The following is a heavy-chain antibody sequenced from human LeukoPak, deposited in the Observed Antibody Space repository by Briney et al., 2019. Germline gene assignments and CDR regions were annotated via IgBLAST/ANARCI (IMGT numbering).Heavy chain of an antibody. CDR3: ARGYCSGGSCYSNIDY. D-gene: IGHD2-15*01. Sequence: GGSLRLSCAASGFTFSSYWMSWVRQAPGKGLEWVANIKQDGSEKYYVDSVKGRLTISRDNAKNSLYLQMNSLRAEDTAVYYCARGYCSGGSCYSNIDYWGQGTLVTVSS. V-gene: IGHV3-7*03. J-gene: IGHJ4*02. CDR2: IKQDGSEK. CDR1: GFTFSSYW.